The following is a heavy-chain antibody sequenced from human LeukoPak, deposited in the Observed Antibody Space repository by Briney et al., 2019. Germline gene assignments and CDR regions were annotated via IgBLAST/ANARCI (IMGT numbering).Heavy chain of an antibody. J-gene: IGHJ4*02. CDR2: IKQDGSEK. CDR3: ARDFFFDIVVVPAAIAGVDY. CDR1: GFTFSSYW. Sequence: PGGSLRLPCAASGFTFSSYWMSWVRQAPGKGLEWVANIKQDGSEKYYVDSVKGRFTISRDNAKNSLYLQMNSLRAEDTAVYYCARDFFFDIVVVPAAIAGVDYWGQGTLVTVSS. D-gene: IGHD2-2*02. V-gene: IGHV3-7*01.